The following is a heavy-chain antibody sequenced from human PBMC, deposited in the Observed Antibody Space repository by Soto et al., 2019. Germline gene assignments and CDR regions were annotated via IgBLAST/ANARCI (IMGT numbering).Heavy chain of an antibody. Sequence: GASVKVSCKASGYTFTSYYMHWVRQAPGQGLEWMGIINPSGGSTSYAQKFQGRVTMTRDTSTSTVYMELSSLRSEDTAVYYCARDQLRITMVRGVIIGSAWFDPWGQGTLVTVSS. CDR1: GYTFTSYY. D-gene: IGHD3-10*01. J-gene: IGHJ5*02. CDR3: ARDQLRITMVRGVIIGSAWFDP. V-gene: IGHV1-46*03. CDR2: INPSGGST.